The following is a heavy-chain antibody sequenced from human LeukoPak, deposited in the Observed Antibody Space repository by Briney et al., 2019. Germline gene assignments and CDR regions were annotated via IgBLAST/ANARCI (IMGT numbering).Heavy chain of an antibody. Sequence: GESPKISRKGSGYSFTSYWIGWVRQMPGKGLEWMGIIYPGDSDTRYSPSFQGQVTISADKSISTAYLQWSSLKASDTAMYYCARYHYYDSSVYDPPWPSLDLWGRGTLVTVSS. CDR2: IYPGDSDT. CDR1: GYSFTSYW. D-gene: IGHD3-22*01. V-gene: IGHV5-51*01. CDR3: ARYHYYDSSVYDPPWPSLDL. J-gene: IGHJ2*01.